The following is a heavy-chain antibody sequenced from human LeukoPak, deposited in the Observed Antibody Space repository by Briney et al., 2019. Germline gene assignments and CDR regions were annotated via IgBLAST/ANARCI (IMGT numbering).Heavy chain of an antibody. CDR2: ISSSSSYI. CDR1: GFTFSSYS. CDR3: TSIVVVVAALAKGYYFDY. D-gene: IGHD2-15*01. V-gene: IGHV3-21*03. Sequence: GGSLRLSCAASGFTFSSYSMNWVRRAPGKGLEWVSSISSSSSYIYYADSVKGRFTISRDNAKNSLYLQMNSLKTEDTAVYYCTSIVVVVAALAKGYYFDYWGQGTLVTVSS. J-gene: IGHJ4*02.